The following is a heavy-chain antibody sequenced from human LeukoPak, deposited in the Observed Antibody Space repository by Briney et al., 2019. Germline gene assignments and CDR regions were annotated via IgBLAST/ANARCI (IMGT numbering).Heavy chain of an antibody. CDR1: GGSISSYY. V-gene: IGHV4-59*01. J-gene: IGHJ2*01. Sequence: SETLSLTCTVSGGSISSYYWSWIRQPPGKGLEWIGYIYYSGSTNYNPSLKSRVTISVDTSKNQFSLKLSSVTAADTAVYYCARVTHDGLARSIWYFDLWGRGTLVTVSS. D-gene: IGHD3-16*01. CDR3: ARVTHDGLARSIWYFDL. CDR2: IYYSGST.